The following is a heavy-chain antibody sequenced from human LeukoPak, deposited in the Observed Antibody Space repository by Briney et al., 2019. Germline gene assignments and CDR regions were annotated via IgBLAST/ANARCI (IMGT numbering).Heavy chain of an antibody. J-gene: IGHJ4*02. CDR2: MDPDSGNT. CDR1: GYTFTNHD. V-gene: IGHV1-8*01. CDR3: ARRIRQDEY. D-gene: IGHD2-15*01. Sequence: ASVKVSSKASGYTFTNHDINWVRQATGQGLEWMGYMDPDSGNTGYAQKFQGRVTMTRNTSISTAYLEVNSLTSDDTAVYYCARRIRQDEYWGQGTLVAVSS.